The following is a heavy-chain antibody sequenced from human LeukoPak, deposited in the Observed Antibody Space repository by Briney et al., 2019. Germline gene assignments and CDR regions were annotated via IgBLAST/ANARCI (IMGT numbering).Heavy chain of an antibody. CDR1: GFTFSNYG. J-gene: IGHJ4*02. CDR3: AKGHSTLRLGELSCGY. V-gene: IGHV3-30*18. CDR2: ISYDGSNK. D-gene: IGHD3-16*02. Sequence: GGSLRLSCAASGFTFSNYGMHWVRQAPGKGLEWVAVISYDGSNKYYADSVKGRFTISRDNSKNTLYLQMNSLRAEDTAVYYCAKGHSTLRLGELSCGYWGQGTLVTVSS.